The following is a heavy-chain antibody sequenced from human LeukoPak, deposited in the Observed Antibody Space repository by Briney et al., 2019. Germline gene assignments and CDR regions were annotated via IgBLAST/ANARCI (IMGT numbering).Heavy chain of an antibody. V-gene: IGHV1-18*01. Sequence: ASVKVSCKASGYTFTSYGISWVRQAPGQGLEWMGWISAYNGNTNYAQKLQGRVTMTTDTSTSTAYMELRSLRSDDTAVYYCARGGYCSGGSCLAGYYFDYWGQGTLVTVSS. CDR2: ISAYNGNT. CDR3: ARGGYCSGGSCLAGYYFDY. CDR1: GYTFTSYG. D-gene: IGHD2-15*01. J-gene: IGHJ4*02.